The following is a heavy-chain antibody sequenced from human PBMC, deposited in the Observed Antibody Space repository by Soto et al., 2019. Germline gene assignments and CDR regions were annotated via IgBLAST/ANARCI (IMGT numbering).Heavy chain of an antibody. V-gene: IGHV4-34*01. CDR2: INHSGST. Sequence: SETLSLTCAVYGGSFSGYYWSWIRQPPGKGLEWIGEINHSGSTNYNPSLKSRVTISVDTSKNQFSLKLSSVTAADTAVYYCARGKEVVPAAFYYYYYYYMDGWGKGTTVTVSS. CDR1: GGSFSGYY. J-gene: IGHJ6*03. CDR3: ARGKEVVPAAFYYYYYYYMDG. D-gene: IGHD2-2*01.